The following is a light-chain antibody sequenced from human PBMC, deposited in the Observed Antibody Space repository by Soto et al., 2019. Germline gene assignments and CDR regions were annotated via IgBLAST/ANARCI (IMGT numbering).Light chain of an antibody. J-gene: IGKJ5*01. V-gene: IGKV3-11*01. CDR2: DAS. CDR3: QQRSNWPPIT. CDR1: QSISSK. Sequence: EIVMTQSPATLSVSPGERASLSCRASQSISSKLAWYQQRPGQAPRLLIYDASNRAPGIPARFSGSGSGTDFTLTISSLEPEDFAVYYCQQRSNWPPITFGQGTRLEI.